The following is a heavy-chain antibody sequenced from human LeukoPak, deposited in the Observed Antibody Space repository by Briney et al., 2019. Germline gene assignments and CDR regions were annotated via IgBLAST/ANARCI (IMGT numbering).Heavy chain of an antibody. CDR2: ITAGNGNT. CDR1: GYTFTSFA. CDR3: ARDGSSWYSFLDY. J-gene: IGHJ4*02. Sequence: ASVKVSCKASGYTFTSFAMHWVRQAPGQRLEWMGWITAGNGNTKYSQKFQDGVTITRDTSASTAYMELSSLGSDDTAVYYCARDGSSWYSFLDYWGQGTLVTVSS. V-gene: IGHV1-3*01. D-gene: IGHD6-13*01.